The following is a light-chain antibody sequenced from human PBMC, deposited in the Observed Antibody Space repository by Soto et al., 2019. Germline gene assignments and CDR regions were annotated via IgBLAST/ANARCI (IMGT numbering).Light chain of an antibody. V-gene: IGKV1-39*01. CDR3: QQSYSTPQS. J-gene: IGKJ2*01. CDR2: AAS. Sequence: DIQMTQSPSSLSASVGDRVTITCRASQSISSYLNWYQQKPGKAPKLLIYAASSLQSGVPSRFSGSGSGTDLTLTISSLQPEDIATYYCQQSYSTPQSFGQGTKLEIK. CDR1: QSISSY.